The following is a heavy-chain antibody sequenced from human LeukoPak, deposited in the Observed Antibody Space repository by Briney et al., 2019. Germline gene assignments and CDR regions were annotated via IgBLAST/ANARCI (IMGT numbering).Heavy chain of an antibody. CDR2: ISSSSSYI. V-gene: IGHV3-21*01. CDR3: ARDRGSSWYEPPATGGYDP. CDR1: GFTFSSYS. J-gene: IGHJ5*02. Sequence: GGSLRLSCAASGFTFSSYSMNWVRQAPGKGLEWVSSISSSSSYIYYADSVKGRFTISRDNAKNSLYLQMNSLRAEDTAVYYCARDRGSSWYEPPATGGYDPWGQGTLVTVSS. D-gene: IGHD6-13*01.